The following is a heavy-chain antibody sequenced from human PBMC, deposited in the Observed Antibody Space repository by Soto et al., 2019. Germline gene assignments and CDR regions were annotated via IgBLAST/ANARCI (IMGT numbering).Heavy chain of an antibody. V-gene: IGHV1-3*01. CDR3: ARDEGGWNSIEGGFVKFILDY. CDR1: GYTYGMHA. Sequence: ASVKVSCKTSGYTYGMHAIHWVRQAPGQGLEWMGWINAGNGDTKYSEKFQDRVAITRDAYASAANMEVRSLRSEDTAIYYCARDEGGWNSIEGGFVKFILDYWGQGSVVTSPQ. D-gene: IGHD1-7*01. CDR2: INAGNGDT. J-gene: IGHJ4*02.